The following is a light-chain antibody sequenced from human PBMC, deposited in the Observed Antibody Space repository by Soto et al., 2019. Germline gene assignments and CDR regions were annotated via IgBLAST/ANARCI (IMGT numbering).Light chain of an antibody. Sequence: EVVLPQSPGTLSLSPGERATLSCRASQSVTISYLAWFQQKPGQAPRLLIYGARSRATGVPDRFSASGSGTDFSLTISRLEPEDFALYYCQHYGRSPITFGQGTRLEI. CDR2: GAR. CDR1: QSVTISY. CDR3: QHYGRSPIT. J-gene: IGKJ5*01. V-gene: IGKV3-20*01.